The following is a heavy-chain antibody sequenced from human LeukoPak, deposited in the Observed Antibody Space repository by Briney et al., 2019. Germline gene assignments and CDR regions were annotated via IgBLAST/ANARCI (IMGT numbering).Heavy chain of an antibody. Sequence: PSETLSLTCAVYGGSFSGYYWSWIRQPPGKGLEWIGEINHSGSTNYNPSLKSRVTISVDTPKNQFSLKLSSVTAADTAVYYCARGRSLFDPWGQGTLVTVSS. V-gene: IGHV4-34*01. CDR1: GGSFSGYY. CDR3: ARGRSLFDP. J-gene: IGHJ5*02. CDR2: INHSGST.